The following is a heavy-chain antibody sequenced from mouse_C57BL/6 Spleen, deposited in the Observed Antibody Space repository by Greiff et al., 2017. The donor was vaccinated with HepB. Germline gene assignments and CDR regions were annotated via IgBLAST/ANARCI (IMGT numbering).Heavy chain of an antibody. D-gene: IGHD2-4*01. V-gene: IGHV5-12*01. CDR2: ISNGGGST. Sequence: EVKLVESGGGLVQPGGSLKLSCAASGFTFSDYYMYWVRQTPEKRLEWVAYISNGGGSTYYPDTVKGRFTISRDNAKNTLYLQMSRLKSEDTAMYYCARQDDYDGGAMDYWGQGTSVTVSS. J-gene: IGHJ4*01. CDR3: ARQDDYDGGAMDY. CDR1: GFTFSDYY.